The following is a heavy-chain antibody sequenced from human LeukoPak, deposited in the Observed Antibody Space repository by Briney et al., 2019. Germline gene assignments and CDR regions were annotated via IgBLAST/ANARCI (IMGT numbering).Heavy chain of an antibody. CDR1: GFTFSNYN. V-gene: IGHV3-48*02. D-gene: IGHD1-26*01. CDR3: ATSGELLFDH. CDR2: ISGSSSTI. Sequence: GGPLRLSCAASGFTFSNYNMNWVRQAPGKGLGWISYISGSSSTIYYADSVKGRFTISRDSAKNSLYLQMNSLRDEDTAVYYCATSGELLFDHWGQGTLVTVSS. J-gene: IGHJ4*02.